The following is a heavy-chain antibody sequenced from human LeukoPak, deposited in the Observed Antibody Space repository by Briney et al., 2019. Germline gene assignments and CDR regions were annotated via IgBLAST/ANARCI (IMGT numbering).Heavy chain of an antibody. J-gene: IGHJ4*02. Sequence: GGSLRLSCAASGFTFSSYSMNWVRQAPGKGLEWVSSISSSSSHIYYADSVKGRFTISRDNAKNSLYLQMNSLRAEDTAVYYCARVRVLMVYAYDYWGQGTLVTVSS. V-gene: IGHV3-21*01. CDR1: GFTFSSYS. D-gene: IGHD2-8*01. CDR3: ARVRVLMVYAYDY. CDR2: ISSSSSHI.